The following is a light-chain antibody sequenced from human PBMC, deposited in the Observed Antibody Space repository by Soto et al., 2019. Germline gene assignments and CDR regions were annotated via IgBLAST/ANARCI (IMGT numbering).Light chain of an antibody. CDR3: SSYTSSSTHVV. CDR2: EVS. J-gene: IGLJ2*01. V-gene: IGLV2-14*01. CDR1: SSDVGGYNY. Sequence: QSALTQPASVSGSPGQSITISCTGTSSDVGGYNYVSWYQQHPGKAPKLMIYEVSNRPSGVSNRFSGSKSGNMASLTISGLQAEDEADYYCSSYTSSSTHVVFGGGTKVTVL.